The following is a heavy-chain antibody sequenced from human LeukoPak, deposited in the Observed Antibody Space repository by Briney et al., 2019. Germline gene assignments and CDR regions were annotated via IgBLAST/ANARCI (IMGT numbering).Heavy chain of an antibody. CDR1: GFTFSSYG. Sequence: GGSLRLSCAASGFTFSSYGMHWVRQAPGKGLEWVAVISYDGSNKYYADSVKGRFTISRDNSKNTLYLQMNSLRAEDTAVYYCAKDVRSVGSGEPDYWGQGTLVTVSS. V-gene: IGHV3-30*18. J-gene: IGHJ4*02. CDR3: AKDVRSVGSGEPDY. D-gene: IGHD3-10*01. CDR2: ISYDGSNK.